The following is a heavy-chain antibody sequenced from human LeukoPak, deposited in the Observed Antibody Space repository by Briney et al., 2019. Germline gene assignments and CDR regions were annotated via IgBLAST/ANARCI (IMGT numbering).Heavy chain of an antibody. CDR2: INQDGSQK. J-gene: IGHJ4*02. V-gene: IGHV3-7*01. D-gene: IGHD2-8*01. CDR1: GFTFSTYW. Sequence: GGSLRLSCAASGFTFSTYWMSWVRQAPGKGLEWVANINQDGSQKRYVDSVQGRFTISREKTKNSLFLQMNSLRAEDTAVYYCARLKDDVTKLDYWGQGTLVTVSS. CDR3: ARLKDDVTKLDY.